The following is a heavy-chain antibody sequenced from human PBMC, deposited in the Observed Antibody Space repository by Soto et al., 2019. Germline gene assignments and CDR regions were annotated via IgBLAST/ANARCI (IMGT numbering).Heavy chain of an antibody. D-gene: IGHD2-8*01. Sequence: EVQLLESGGGLVQPGGSLRLSCAASGFTFSSHVMNWVRQAPGKGLEWVAAISGGGGTTFYGDSVEGRFTMSRDNSKNTLFLQMNSLRAEDTAVYYCARGTRAPPPQDYGMDVWGQGTTVTVSS. J-gene: IGHJ6*02. V-gene: IGHV3-23*01. CDR1: GFTFSSHV. CDR2: ISGGGGTT. CDR3: ARGTRAPPPQDYGMDV.